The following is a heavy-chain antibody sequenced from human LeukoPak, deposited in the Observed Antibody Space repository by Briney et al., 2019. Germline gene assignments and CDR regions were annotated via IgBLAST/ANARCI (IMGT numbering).Heavy chain of an antibody. CDR2: ISVTGGTT. CDR3: ANLGRSVVYYGSD. Sequence: GGSLRLSCAASGFTFSTYAMSWVRQAPGKGLEWVSVISVTGGTTYYADSVKGRFTISRDNSKNTQYLQMNSLRAEDTAVYYCANLGRSVVYYGSDWGQGTLVTVSS. J-gene: IGHJ4*02. D-gene: IGHD3-10*01. V-gene: IGHV3-23*01. CDR1: GFTFSTYA.